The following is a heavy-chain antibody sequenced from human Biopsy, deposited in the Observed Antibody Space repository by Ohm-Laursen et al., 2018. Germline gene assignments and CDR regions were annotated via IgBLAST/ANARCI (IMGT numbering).Heavy chain of an antibody. CDR1: GFNFSAYG. CDR2: TWDDGSHQ. J-gene: IGHJ4*02. Sequence: SLRLSCSASGFNFSAYGMHWVRQAPDKGLEWVALTWDDGSHQYYADSVKGRFTISRDNSKNSLYLHINTLRVEDTAVYYCVTDRLDDIAKVRGIMTDWGQGTLVIVSS. CDR3: VTDRLDDIAKVRGIMTD. D-gene: IGHD3-10*01. V-gene: IGHV3-33*01.